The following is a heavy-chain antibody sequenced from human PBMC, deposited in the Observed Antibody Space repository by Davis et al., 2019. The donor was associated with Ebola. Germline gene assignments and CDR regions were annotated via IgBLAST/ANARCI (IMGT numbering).Heavy chain of an antibody. D-gene: IGHD2-21*01. CDR2: IYRDGNT. Sequence: GESLKISCAASGFTVNTNYMGWLRQAPGKGLEWVSVIYRDGNTFYPDSLKGRFTISRDNAKNSLYLQMNSLRAEDTAVYYCARESLSCGGDCLDYWGQGTLVTVSS. V-gene: IGHV3-53*01. CDR1: GFTVNTNY. J-gene: IGHJ4*02. CDR3: ARESLSCGGDCLDY.